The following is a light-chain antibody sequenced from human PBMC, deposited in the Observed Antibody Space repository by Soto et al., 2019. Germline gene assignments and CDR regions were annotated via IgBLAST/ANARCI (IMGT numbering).Light chain of an antibody. J-gene: IGLJ1*01. Sequence: SYELTQPPSVSVAPGQTARITCGGINIGSYSVHWYQQKPGQAPVLVVYDESDRPSGIPERFSGSKSGNTATLTISRVEVADEADYYCQVWHSNGDHKDVFGTGTKLTVL. V-gene: IGLV3-21*02. CDR1: NIGSYS. CDR3: QVWHSNGDHKDV. CDR2: DES.